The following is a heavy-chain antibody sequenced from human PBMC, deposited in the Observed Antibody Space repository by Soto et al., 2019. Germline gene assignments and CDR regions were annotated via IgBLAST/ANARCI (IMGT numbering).Heavy chain of an antibody. J-gene: IGHJ4*02. V-gene: IGHV3-23*01. D-gene: IGHD1-7*01. CDR1: GFTFSSYA. Sequence: GGSLRLSCAASGFTFSSYAMSWVRQAPGKGLEWVSAISGSGGSTYYADSVKGRFTISRDNSKNTLYLQMNSLRAEDTAVYYCAKETPLTNNWNYRPFNLWGRGTLVTVSS. CDR3: AKETPLTNNWNYRPFNL. CDR2: ISGSGGST.